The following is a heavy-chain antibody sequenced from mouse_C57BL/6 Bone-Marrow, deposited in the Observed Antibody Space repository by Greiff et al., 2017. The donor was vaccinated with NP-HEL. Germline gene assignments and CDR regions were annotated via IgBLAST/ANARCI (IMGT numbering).Heavy chain of an antibody. CDR3: ARGGFPFAY. V-gene: IGHV3-6*01. J-gene: IGHJ3*01. Sequence: DVQLVESGPGLVKPSQSLSLTCSVTGYSITSGYYWNWIRQFPGNKLEWMGYISYDGSNNYNPSLKNRISITRDTSKNQFFLKLNSVTTEDTATYYCARGGFPFAYWGQGTLVTVSA. CDR2: ISYDGSN. CDR1: GYSITSGYY.